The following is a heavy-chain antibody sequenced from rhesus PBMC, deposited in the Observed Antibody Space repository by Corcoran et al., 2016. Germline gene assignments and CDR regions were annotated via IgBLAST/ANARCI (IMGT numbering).Heavy chain of an antibody. J-gene: IGHJ4*01. D-gene: IGHD1-1*01. CDR2: ISYSGST. CDR3: ARFPAALYVNVDY. V-gene: IGHV4-122*02. Sequence: QVQLQESGPGLVKPSETLSLTCAVSGGSISSSYYYWSWIRQAPGKGLEWIGYISYSGSTSYNPSLRSRVTISRDTSNNQFALKLSSVTAADTAVYYWARFPAALYVNVDYWGQGVLVTVSS. CDR1: GGSISSSYYY.